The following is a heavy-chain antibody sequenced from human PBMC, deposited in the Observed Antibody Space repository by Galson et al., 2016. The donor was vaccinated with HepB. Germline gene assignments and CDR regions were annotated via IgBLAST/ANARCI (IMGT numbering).Heavy chain of an antibody. CDR1: GFTFSSYA. V-gene: IGHV3-21*01. CDR3: ASGYSYGYFYY. D-gene: IGHD5-18*01. CDR2: ISSSSSYI. J-gene: IGHJ4*02. Sequence: SLRLSCAASGFTFSSYAMSWVRPAPGKGLEWVSSISSSSSYIYYADSVKGRFTISRDNAKNSLYLQMNSLRAEDTAVYYCASGYSYGYFYYWGQGTLVTVSS.